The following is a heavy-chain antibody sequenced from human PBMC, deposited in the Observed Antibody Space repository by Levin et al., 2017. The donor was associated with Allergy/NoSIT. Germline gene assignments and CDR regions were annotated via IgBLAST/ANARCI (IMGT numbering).Heavy chain of an antibody. J-gene: IGHJ4*02. Sequence: SETLSLTCTISAGSISSDSYYWNWIRQQPGQGLDYIGYIYSSGNSYYSPSLRSRVSISIDTSKNLFSLRLNSVTAADTAVYFCARGTSGKVDFSYYFDSWDQGILVTVSS. CDR1: AGSISSDSYY. V-gene: IGHV4-31*03. D-gene: IGHD1-26*01. CDR3: ARGTSGKVDFSYYFDS. CDR2: IYSSGNS.